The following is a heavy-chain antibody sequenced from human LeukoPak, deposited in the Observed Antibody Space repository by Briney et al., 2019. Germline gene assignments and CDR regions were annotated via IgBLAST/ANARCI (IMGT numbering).Heavy chain of an antibody. CDR3: AKESGKFDY. V-gene: IGHV3-43*02. CDR2: ISGDGVST. J-gene: IGHJ4*02. Sequence: GGSLRLSCVAPGLPIADFAMHWVRQAPGKGLEWVSLISGDGVSTFYTDSVRGRFSISRDSTKNSLYLEMNSLRTEDTAMYYCAKESGKFDYWGQGTLVAVSS. CDR1: GLPIADFA.